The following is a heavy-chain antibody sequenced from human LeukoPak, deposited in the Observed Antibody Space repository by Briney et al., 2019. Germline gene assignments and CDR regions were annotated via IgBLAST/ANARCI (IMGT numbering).Heavy chain of an antibody. CDR3: ARETYYYYYMDV. V-gene: IGHV3-48*03. CDR1: GFTFSSYA. CDR2: ISSSGSTI. J-gene: IGHJ6*03. Sequence: PGGSLRLSCAASGFTFSSYAMNWVRQAPGKGLEWVSYISSSGSTIYYADSVKGRFTISRDNAKNSLYLQMNSLRAEDTAVYYCARETYYYYYMDVWGKGTTVTVSS.